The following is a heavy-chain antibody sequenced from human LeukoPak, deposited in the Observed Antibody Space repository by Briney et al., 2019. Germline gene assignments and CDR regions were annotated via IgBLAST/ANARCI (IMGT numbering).Heavy chain of an antibody. D-gene: IGHD7-27*01. J-gene: IGHJ4*02. Sequence: SETLSLTCTVSGGSITNYYWTWIRQPPGKGLEWIGHISDSGSTYYNPSLKTRITISLDTSKNQFSLKLSSATAADTAVYYCARWGRPNFDYWGQGTLVTVSS. CDR2: ISDSGST. CDR1: GGSITNYY. V-gene: IGHV4-59*01. CDR3: ARWGRPNFDY.